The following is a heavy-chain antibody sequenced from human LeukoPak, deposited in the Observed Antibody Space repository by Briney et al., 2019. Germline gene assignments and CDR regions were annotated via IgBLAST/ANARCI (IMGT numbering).Heavy chain of an antibody. CDR3: ARDSLKNGYNYDYFDY. J-gene: IGHJ4*02. CDR2: ISYDGSNE. CDR1: GFTFSRHD. Sequence: GRSLRLSCVASGFTFSRHDMNWVRQAPGKGLEWVAVISYDGSNEDYADSVKGRFTISRDHSKNMLYLQMNSLTAEDTAVYYCARDSLKNGYNYDYFDYWGQGTLVTVSS. V-gene: IGHV3-30*03. D-gene: IGHD5-24*01.